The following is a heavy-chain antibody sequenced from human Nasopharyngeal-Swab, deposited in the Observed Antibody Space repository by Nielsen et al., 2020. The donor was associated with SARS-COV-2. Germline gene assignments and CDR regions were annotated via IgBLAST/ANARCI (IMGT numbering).Heavy chain of an antibody. D-gene: IGHD3-3*01. CDR1: GFTFNNYN. J-gene: IGHJ6*02. Sequence: GGSLRLSCAASGFTFNNYNFNWDRQAPGKGLKGVSSISSSSSYIYYADSVKCRFTISRDNAKNSLYLQMNSLSAEDTAVYYCARDGLDYDFWSAYFMDVWGQGTTVTVSS. CDR2: ISSSSSYI. V-gene: IGHV3-21*01. CDR3: ARDGLDYDFWSAYFMDV.